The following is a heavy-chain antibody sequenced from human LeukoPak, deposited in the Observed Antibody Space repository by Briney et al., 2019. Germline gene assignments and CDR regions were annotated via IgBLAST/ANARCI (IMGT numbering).Heavy chain of an antibody. J-gene: IGHJ5*02. D-gene: IGHD3-10*01. Sequence: PGGSLRLSCAASGFTFSNYWMNWVRQAPVKGLEWVANIKQDGSAKNYVDSVKGRFTMSRDNAKNSLYLQMNSLRAEDTAVYYCARASPLWFGEFSIQKQPNWFDPWGQGTLVTVSS. CDR3: ARASPLWFGEFSIQKQPNWFDP. CDR2: IKQDGSAK. V-gene: IGHV3-7*03. CDR1: GFTFSNYW.